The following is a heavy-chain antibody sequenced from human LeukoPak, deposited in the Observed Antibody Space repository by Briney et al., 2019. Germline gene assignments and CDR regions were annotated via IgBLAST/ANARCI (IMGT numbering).Heavy chain of an antibody. Sequence: PGRSLRLSCAASGFTFDDYAMHWVRQAPGKGLEWVSGISWNSGSIGYADSVKGRFTISRDNAKNSLYLQMNSLRAEDTAVYYCARVSTVTSYYYYYYMDVWGKGTTVTVSS. D-gene: IGHD4-11*01. V-gene: IGHV3-9*01. CDR2: ISWNSGSI. CDR3: ARVSTVTSYYYYYYMDV. J-gene: IGHJ6*03. CDR1: GFTFDDYA.